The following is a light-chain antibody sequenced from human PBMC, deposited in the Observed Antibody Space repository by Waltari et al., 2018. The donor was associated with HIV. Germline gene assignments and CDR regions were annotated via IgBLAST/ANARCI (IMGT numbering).Light chain of an antibody. Sequence: QSALTQPASVSGSPGQSITISCAGTSSDVGVYNYVSWYQQYPGKVPKVVIYDVPERPSGVSNRFSGYKSGNTDSLTISGLQTEDEAHYYCCSFGGSNTWIFGGGTRLTVL. V-gene: IGLV2-23*02. CDR1: SSDVGVYNY. J-gene: IGLJ2*01. CDR3: CSFGGSNTWI. CDR2: DVP.